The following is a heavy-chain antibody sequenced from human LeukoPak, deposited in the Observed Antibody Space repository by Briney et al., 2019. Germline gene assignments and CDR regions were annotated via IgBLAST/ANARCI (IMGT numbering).Heavy chain of an antibody. V-gene: IGHV1-18*01. CDR2: ISGSNGNT. Sequence: GASVKVSCKASSYMFTRYGISWVRQAPGQGLEWVGWISGSNGNTNYAQKFQGRVSMTADTSTSTAYMELRSLRSDDTAMYYCARAHDYGDYGWFDPWGQGTLVTVSS. D-gene: IGHD4-17*01. CDR3: ARAHDYGDYGWFDP. CDR1: SYMFTRYG. J-gene: IGHJ5*02.